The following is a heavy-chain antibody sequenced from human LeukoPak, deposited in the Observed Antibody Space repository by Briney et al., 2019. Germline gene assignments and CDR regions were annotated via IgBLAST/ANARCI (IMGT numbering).Heavy chain of an antibody. CDR1: GGSINYYY. D-gene: IGHD7-27*01. J-gene: IGHJ4*02. CDR3: ARETPGAGHFDY. V-gene: IGHV4-59*01. CDR2: IYYSGGT. Sequence: SETLSFTCTVSGGSINYYYWMWIRQPPGKGLEWIGYIYYSGGTHYNPSLKSRVTMLVDTSKNQFSLKLTAVTAADTAVYYCARETPGAGHFDYWGQGSLVTVSS.